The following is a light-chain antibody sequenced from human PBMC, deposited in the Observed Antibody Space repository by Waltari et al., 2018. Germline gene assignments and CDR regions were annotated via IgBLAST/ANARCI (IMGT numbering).Light chain of an antibody. CDR1: GFNIGDND. Sequence: QSVVTQPPSASGTLGQRVTMSCSGSGFNIGDNDVTWYQQFPGSAPKLLIYFNNQRPSGVPDRFSGSKFGTSASLAISGLQSEDEADYYCAAWDDSLGGWVFGGGTKLTVL. J-gene: IGLJ3*02. CDR3: AAWDDSLGGWV. V-gene: IGLV1-44*01. CDR2: FNN.